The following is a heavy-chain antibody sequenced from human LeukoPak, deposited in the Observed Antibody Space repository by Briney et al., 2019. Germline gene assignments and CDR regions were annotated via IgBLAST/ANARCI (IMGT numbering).Heavy chain of an antibody. CDR1: GFTFRNFA. CDR3: AKFKGHYYYHSSGFCDN. J-gene: IGHJ4*02. V-gene: IGHV3-23*01. Sequence: GGSLRLSCAASGFTFRNFAMGWVRQSPGKGLEWVSVISAGDGDNPYYADSVKGRFSISRDNSNYTLHLQMNSLRVEDTAVFYCAKFKGHYYYHSSGFCDNWGQGTLVTVSS. D-gene: IGHD3-22*01. CDR2: ISAGDGDNP.